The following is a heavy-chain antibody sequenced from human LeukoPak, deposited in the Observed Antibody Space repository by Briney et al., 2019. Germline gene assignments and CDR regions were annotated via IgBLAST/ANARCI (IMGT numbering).Heavy chain of an antibody. D-gene: IGHD3-9*01. CDR3: ARHSSPDYDILTGYYNPYYFDY. CDR2: IYYSGST. V-gene: IGHV4-39*01. Sequence: SETLSLTCTVSGGSISSSSYYWGWIRQPPGKGLEWIGSIYYSGSTYYNPSLKSRVTISVDTSKNQFSLKLSSVTAADTAVYCCARHSSPDYDILTGYYNPYYFDYWGQGTLVTVSS. CDR1: GGSISSSSYY. J-gene: IGHJ4*02.